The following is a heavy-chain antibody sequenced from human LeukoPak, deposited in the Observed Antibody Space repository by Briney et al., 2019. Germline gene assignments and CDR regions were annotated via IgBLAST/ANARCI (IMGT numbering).Heavy chain of an antibody. J-gene: IGHJ6*03. CDR2: IKQDGSEK. V-gene: IGHV3-7*03. D-gene: IGHD5-12*01. CDR1: GFTFSSYW. CDR3: ARHIIVATINDPRYYYYYMDV. Sequence: GGSLRLSCAASGFTFSSYWMSWVRQAPGKGLEWVANIKQDGSEKYYVDSVKGRFTISRDNAKNSLYLQMNSLRAEDTAMYYCARHIIVATINDPRYYYYYMDVWGKGTTVTISS.